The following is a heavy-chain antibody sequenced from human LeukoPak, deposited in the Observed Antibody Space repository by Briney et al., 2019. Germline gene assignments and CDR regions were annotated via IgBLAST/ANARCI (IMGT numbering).Heavy chain of an antibody. Sequence: GGSLRLSCAGSGFTFSSYAMNWVRQAPEKGLEWVSGISGSGGSTYYADSVKGRFTISRDSSKNTLYLQMNSLRAEDAAIYYCAKDRIWSGYSKYYFDCWGQGTLVTVSS. V-gene: IGHV3-23*01. CDR2: ISGSGGST. D-gene: IGHD3-3*01. J-gene: IGHJ4*02. CDR1: GFTFSSYA. CDR3: AKDRIWSGYSKYYFDC.